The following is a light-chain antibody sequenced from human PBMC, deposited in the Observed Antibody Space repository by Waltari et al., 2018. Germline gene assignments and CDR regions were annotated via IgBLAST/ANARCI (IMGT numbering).Light chain of an antibody. CDR3: QHYVRLPAT. J-gene: IGKJ1*01. Sequence: EIVFTQSPGPLSLSPGERAILSCRASQSVGTSLAWYQQKRGQAPRLLIYGTFSRATGIPDRFSGSGSGTDFSLTISRLEPEDYAVYYCQHYVRLPATFGQGTKVEIK. CDR2: GTF. V-gene: IGKV3-20*01. CDR1: QSVGTS.